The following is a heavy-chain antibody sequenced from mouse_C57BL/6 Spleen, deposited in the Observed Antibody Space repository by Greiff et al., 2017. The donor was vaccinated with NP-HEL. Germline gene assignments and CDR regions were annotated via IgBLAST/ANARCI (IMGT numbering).Heavy chain of an antibody. V-gene: IGHV1-69*01. Sequence: QVQLQQPGAELVMPGASVKLSCKASGYTFTSYWMHWVKQRPGQGLEWIGEIDPSDSYTNYNQKFKGKSTLTVDKSSSTAYMQLSSLTSEDSAVYYCARGGDMVYWGKGTLVTVSA. CDR2: IDPSDSYT. D-gene: IGHD1-1*02. CDR1: GYTFTSYW. CDR3: ARGGDMVY. J-gene: IGHJ3*01.